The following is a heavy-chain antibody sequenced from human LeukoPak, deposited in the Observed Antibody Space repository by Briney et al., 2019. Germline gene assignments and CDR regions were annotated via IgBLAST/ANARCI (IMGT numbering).Heavy chain of an antibody. J-gene: IGHJ4*02. Sequence: PSETLSLTCTVSGGSISSSSYYWGWIRQPPGKGLEWIGSIYYSGSTYYNPSLKSRVTISVDTSKNQFSLKLSSVTAADTAVYYCARDRIVVVPAAIFDYWSQGTLVTVSS. D-gene: IGHD2-2*01. CDR1: GGSISSSSYY. CDR3: ARDRIVVVPAAIFDY. CDR2: IYYSGST. V-gene: IGHV4-39*07.